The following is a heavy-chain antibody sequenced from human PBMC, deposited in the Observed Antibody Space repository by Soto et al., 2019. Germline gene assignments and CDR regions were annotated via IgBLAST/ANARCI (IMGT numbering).Heavy chain of an antibody. V-gene: IGHV3-23*01. Sequence: GGSLRLSCAASGFTFSSYAMSWVRQAPGKGLEWVSAISGSGGSTYYADSVKGRFTISRDNSKNTLYLQMNSLRAEDTAVYYCAKDLSGGYDWETTVTTVYWGQGTLVTVSS. CDR2: ISGSGGST. J-gene: IGHJ4*02. CDR1: GFTFSSYA. CDR3: AKDLSGGYDWETTVTTVY. D-gene: IGHD4-17*01.